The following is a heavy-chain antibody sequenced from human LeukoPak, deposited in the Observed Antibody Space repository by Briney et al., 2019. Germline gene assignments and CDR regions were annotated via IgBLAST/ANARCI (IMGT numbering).Heavy chain of an antibody. CDR3: AKDGSYYDSSGYEPEH. J-gene: IGHJ4*02. Sequence: GGSLRLSCTASGFTFSSYAMSWVRQAPGKGLEWVSAINGSGGSTYYADSVKGRFTISRDNSKNTLYLQMNSLRAEDTAVYYCAKDGSYYDSSGYEPEHWGQGTLVTVSS. V-gene: IGHV3-23*01. D-gene: IGHD3-22*01. CDR2: INGSGGST. CDR1: GFTFSSYA.